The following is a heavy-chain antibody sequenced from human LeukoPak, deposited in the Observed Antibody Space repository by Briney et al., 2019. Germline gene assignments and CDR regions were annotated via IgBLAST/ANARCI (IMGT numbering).Heavy chain of an antibody. Sequence: PGGSLRLSCAASGFTFSSYSMNWVRQAPGKGLGWVSYISSSSSTIYYADSVKGRFTISRDNAKNSLYLQMNSLRAEDTAVYYCAREGTTFHFDYWGQGTLVTVSS. V-gene: IGHV3-48*04. CDR1: GFTFSSYS. D-gene: IGHD1-7*01. J-gene: IGHJ4*02. CDR3: AREGTTFHFDY. CDR2: ISSSSSTI.